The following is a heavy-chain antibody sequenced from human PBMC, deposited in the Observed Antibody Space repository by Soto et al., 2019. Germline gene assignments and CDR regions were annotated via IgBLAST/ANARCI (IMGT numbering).Heavy chain of an antibody. CDR2: IYPGDSDT. CDR3: ARSRGYCSGGSCVPPRLGY. D-gene: IGHD2-15*01. V-gene: IGHV5-51*01. J-gene: IGHJ4*02. CDR1: GYSFTSYW. Sequence: GESLKISCKGSGYSFTSYWIGWVRQMPGKGLEWMGIIYPGDSDTRYSPSFQGQVTISADKSISTAYLQWSSLKASDTAMYYCARSRGYCSGGSCVPPRLGYWGQGTLVTVSS.